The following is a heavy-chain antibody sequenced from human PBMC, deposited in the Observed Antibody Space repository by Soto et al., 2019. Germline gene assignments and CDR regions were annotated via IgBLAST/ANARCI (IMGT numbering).Heavy chain of an antibody. V-gene: IGHV3-23*01. CDR2: ISGGGDRT. D-gene: IGHD2-2*01. CDR3: ARKVLGSTSRPDWWYFEL. J-gene: IGHJ2*01. CDR1: GFTFINYA. Sequence: VQLLESGGGLVQPGGSLRLSCVGSGFTFINYAMNWVRQTPGKGREWVSGISGGGDRTFDADSVKGRFTISRDNSKNTVNLQMNSLRADDTAVYYCARKVLGSTSRPDWWYFELWGRGTLVTVSS.